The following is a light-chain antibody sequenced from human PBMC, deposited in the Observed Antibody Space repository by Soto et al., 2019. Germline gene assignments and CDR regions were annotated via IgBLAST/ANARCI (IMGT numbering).Light chain of an antibody. J-gene: IGKJ1*01. Sequence: EIVLTQSPGSLSLSPGERTTLSCRASQSVRNSYLAWYQQKPGQAPRLLIYGASTRATGIPDRISGSGSGTDFTLTISRLEPEDFAVFYCQQYGNSPWTFGQGTKVDIK. CDR2: GAS. CDR1: QSVRNSY. CDR3: QQYGNSPWT. V-gene: IGKV3-20*01.